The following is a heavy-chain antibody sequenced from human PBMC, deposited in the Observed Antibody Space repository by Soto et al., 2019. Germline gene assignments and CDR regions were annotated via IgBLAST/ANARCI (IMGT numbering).Heavy chain of an antibody. Sequence: QVQLVQSGAEVKKPGAPVKVSCKASGYTFSTYGIIWVRQAPGQGLESMGWISAYKGDTNYAQQFQGRVTMTTDTSTSTAYMELRRLSYADTAVYSCARGGYYYGAGSYSAYWGQGTLVTVSS. CDR2: ISAYKGDT. CDR1: GYTFSTYG. CDR3: ARGGYYYGAGSYSAY. D-gene: IGHD3-10*01. V-gene: IGHV1-18*01. J-gene: IGHJ4*02.